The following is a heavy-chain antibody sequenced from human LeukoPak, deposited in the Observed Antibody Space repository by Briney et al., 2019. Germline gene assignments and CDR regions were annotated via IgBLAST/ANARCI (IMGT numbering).Heavy chain of an antibody. Sequence: GASVKVSCKASGYTFTSYGISWVRQAPGQGLEWMGWISAYNGNTNYAQKLQGRVTMTTDTSTSTAYMELRSLRSDDTAVYYCAREGASAVAHPGSKDAFDIWGQGTMVTVSS. CDR1: GYTFTSYG. V-gene: IGHV1-18*01. CDR3: AREGASAVAHPGSKDAFDI. J-gene: IGHJ3*02. CDR2: ISAYNGNT. D-gene: IGHD6-19*01.